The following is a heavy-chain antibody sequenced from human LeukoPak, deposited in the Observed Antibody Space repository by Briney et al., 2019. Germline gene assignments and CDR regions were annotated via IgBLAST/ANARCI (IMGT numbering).Heavy chain of an antibody. CDR2: ISRSGSTV. D-gene: IGHD4-17*01. CDR1: GFTFSNYE. Sequence: GGSLRLSCAASGFTFSNYEMNWVRQAPGKGLEWVSYISRSGSTVYYADSVKGRFTISRDNAKNSLYLQMNSLRAEDTAVYYCARVASTAWDYWGQGTLVTVSS. CDR3: ARVASTAWDY. J-gene: IGHJ4*02. V-gene: IGHV3-48*03.